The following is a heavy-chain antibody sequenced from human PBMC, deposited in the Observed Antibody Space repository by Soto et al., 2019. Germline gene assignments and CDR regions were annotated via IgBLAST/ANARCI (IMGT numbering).Heavy chain of an antibody. D-gene: IGHD3-3*01. V-gene: IGHV3-33*08. CDR1: GFKFGSYG. CDR2: IAFDGSTQ. J-gene: IGHJ4*02. CDR3: AREGVFGLVSRVPPDY. Sequence: VQLLQSGGGEVQPGGSLRVSCAASGFKFGSYGMLWVRQAPGKGLEWVAFIAFDGSTQHYADSVKGRFTVSRDNSENTLYLQVNSLRPAETDEYYCAREGVFGLVSRVPPDYWGQGALVTVSS.